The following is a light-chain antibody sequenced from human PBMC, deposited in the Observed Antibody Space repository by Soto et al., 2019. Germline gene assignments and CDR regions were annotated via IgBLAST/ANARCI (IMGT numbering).Light chain of an antibody. CDR3: LQDYNYPWT. CDR2: AAS. J-gene: IGKJ1*01. V-gene: IGKV1-6*01. Sequence: AIQMTQSPSSLSASVGDRVTITCRASQGIRNDLGWYQQKPGKAPKLLIYAASSLQSGVPSRFSGSGSGTDFTLTISSLQPEDFATYYGLQDYNYPWTFGHATKVDIK. CDR1: QGIRND.